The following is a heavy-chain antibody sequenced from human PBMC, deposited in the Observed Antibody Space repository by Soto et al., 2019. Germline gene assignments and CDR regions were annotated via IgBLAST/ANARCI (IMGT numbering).Heavy chain of an antibody. CDR2: IIPLFGTL. V-gene: IGHV1-69*06. CDR1: GGTFSKHL. Sequence: ASVKVSCKASGGTFSKHLISWVRQAPGQGLEWMGTIIPLFGTLNYAQKLQGRVTLSADRSTSTAYMELSSLRSDDTAVYYCASGSLYGSGSYPVDYWGQGTLVTVSS. D-gene: IGHD3-10*01. CDR3: ASGSLYGSGSYPVDY. J-gene: IGHJ4*01.